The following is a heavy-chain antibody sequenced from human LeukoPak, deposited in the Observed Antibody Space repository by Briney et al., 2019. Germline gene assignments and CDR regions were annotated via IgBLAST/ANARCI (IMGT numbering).Heavy chain of an antibody. J-gene: IGHJ6*02. V-gene: IGHV3-23*01. CDR2: ISGSGGST. CDR1: GFTFSSYA. CDR3: AKIHTYYYYGMDV. Sequence: GGSLRLSCAASGFTFSSYAMSWVRQAPGKGLEWVSAISGSGGSTYYADSVKGRFTISRDNSKDTLYLQMNSLRAEDTAVYYCAKIHTYYYYGMDVWGQGTTVTVSS.